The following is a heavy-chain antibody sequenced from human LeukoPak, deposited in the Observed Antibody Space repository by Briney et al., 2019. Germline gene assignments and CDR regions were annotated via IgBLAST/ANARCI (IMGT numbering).Heavy chain of an antibody. D-gene: IGHD6-6*01. J-gene: IGHJ6*03. V-gene: IGHV3-23*01. CDR2: INGSGGST. Sequence: GGSLRLSCAASGFAFSSYAMSWVRQAPGKGLEWVSAINGSGGSTYYADSVKGRFTISRDNSKNTLYLQMNSLRAEDTAVYYCAKGYSSSPPRRSYMDVWGKGTTVTVSS. CDR1: GFAFSSYA. CDR3: AKGYSSSPPRRSYMDV.